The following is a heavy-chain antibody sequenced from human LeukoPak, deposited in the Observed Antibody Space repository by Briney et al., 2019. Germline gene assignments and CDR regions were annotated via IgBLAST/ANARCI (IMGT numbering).Heavy chain of an antibody. Sequence: QAGRSLRLSCAASGFTFSSYGTHWVRQAPGKGLEWVAVISYDGSNKYYADSVKGRFTISRDNSKNTLYLQMNSLRAEDTAVYYCAKDLLGPDIVATIEGGYFDYWGQGTLVTVSS. CDR2: ISYDGSNK. CDR3: AKDLLGPDIVATIEGGYFDY. CDR1: GFTFSSYG. D-gene: IGHD5-12*01. V-gene: IGHV3-30*18. J-gene: IGHJ4*02.